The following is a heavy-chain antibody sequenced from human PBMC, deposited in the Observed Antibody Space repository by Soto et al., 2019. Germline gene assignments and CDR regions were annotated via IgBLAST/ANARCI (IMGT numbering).Heavy chain of an antibody. CDR1: GVTFSSYA. D-gene: IGHD3-22*01. CDR2: IIPIFGTA. V-gene: IGHV1-69*13. J-gene: IGHJ1*01. CDR3: ATDDGHYYGSV. Sequence: SVKVSCKASGVTFSSYAISWVRQAPGQGLEWMGGIIPIFGTANYAQKFQGRVTITADESTSTAYMQLSRLTSDDTAVYFCATDDGHYYGSVWGQGTLVTVSS.